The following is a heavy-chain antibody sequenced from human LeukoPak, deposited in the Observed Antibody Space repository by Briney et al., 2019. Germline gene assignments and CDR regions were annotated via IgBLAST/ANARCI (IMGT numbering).Heavy chain of an antibody. CDR2: IYTSGSN. J-gene: IGHJ3*02. CDR3: ARGPGGATAEAFDI. CDR1: GGSISSYY. Sequence: PSETLSLTCTVSGGSISSYYWSWIRQPPGKGLEWIGYIYTSGSNNYNPSLKSRVTMSVDTSKNQFSLKLSSVTAADTAVYYCARGPGGATAEAFDIWGQGTMVTVSS. D-gene: IGHD4/OR15-4a*01. V-gene: IGHV4-4*08.